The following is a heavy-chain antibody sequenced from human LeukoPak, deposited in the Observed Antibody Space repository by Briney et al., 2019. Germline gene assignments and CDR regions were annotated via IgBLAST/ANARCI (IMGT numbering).Heavy chain of an antibody. CDR1: GYTFTSYY. V-gene: IGHV1-46*01. J-gene: IGHJ4*02. CDR3: ARDPRITGTKESDY. D-gene: IGHD1-7*01. CDR2: INPSGGST. Sequence: VSVKVSCKASGYTFTSYYMHWVRQAPGQGLEWMGIINPSGGSTSYAQKFQGRVTTTRDTSTSTVYMELSSLRSEDTAVYYCARDPRITGTKESDYRGQGTLVTVSS.